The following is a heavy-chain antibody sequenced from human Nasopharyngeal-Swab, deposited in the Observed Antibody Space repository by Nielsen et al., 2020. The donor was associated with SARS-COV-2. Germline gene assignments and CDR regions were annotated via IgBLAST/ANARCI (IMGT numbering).Heavy chain of an antibody. CDR3: AKGGYSGYDPLGMDV. D-gene: IGHD5-12*01. Sequence: WIRQPAVKGLEWVAVISYDGSNKYYADSVKGRFTISRDNSKNTLYLQMNSLRAEDTAVYYCAKGGYSGYDPLGMDVWGQGTTVTVSS. J-gene: IGHJ6*02. CDR2: ISYDGSNK. V-gene: IGHV3-30*18.